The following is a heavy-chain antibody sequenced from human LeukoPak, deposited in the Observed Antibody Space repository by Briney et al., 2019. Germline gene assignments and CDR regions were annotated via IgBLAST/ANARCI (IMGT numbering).Heavy chain of an antibody. Sequence: GGSLRLSCAASGFTFSSYSMSWVRQAPGKGLKWVSAISGTGVTTYYADSVKGRFTISRDNSENTLYVQMNSLRAEDTAIYYCAKGEDGYYYYGMDVWGQGTTVTVSS. CDR2: ISGTGVTT. V-gene: IGHV3-23*01. J-gene: IGHJ6*02. D-gene: IGHD5-24*01. CDR3: AKGEDGYYYYGMDV. CDR1: GFTFSSYS.